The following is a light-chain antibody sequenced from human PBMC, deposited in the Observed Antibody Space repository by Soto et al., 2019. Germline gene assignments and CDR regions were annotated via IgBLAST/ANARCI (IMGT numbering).Light chain of an antibody. V-gene: IGKV3-20*01. Sequence: EIVWTQSPGSLSLSPGQRATLSCRASQSGDTTFFAWYQKKPGQAPRLLIYGASKRATGIPDRFSGSGSGTDFTLIISRLEPEDFGVYYCQQYMSSVTFGQGTKVEIK. CDR2: GAS. CDR3: QQYMSSVT. J-gene: IGKJ1*01. CDR1: QSGDTTF.